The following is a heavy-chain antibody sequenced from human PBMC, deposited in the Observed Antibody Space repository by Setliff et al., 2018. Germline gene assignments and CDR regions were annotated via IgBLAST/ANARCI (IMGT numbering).Heavy chain of an antibody. J-gene: IGHJ4*02. Sequence: LSLTCTVSGGSIISTNNYWGWIRQPPGKGLEWIGSIYYAERPAYNSALKSRIAMSVDTSKNQFSLELTSVTAADTAVYYCARGLNSESWTFRYWSQGILVTISS. CDR2: IYYAERP. CDR1: GGSIISTNNY. CDR3: ARGLNSESWTFRY. D-gene: IGHD1-26*01. V-gene: IGHV4-39*01.